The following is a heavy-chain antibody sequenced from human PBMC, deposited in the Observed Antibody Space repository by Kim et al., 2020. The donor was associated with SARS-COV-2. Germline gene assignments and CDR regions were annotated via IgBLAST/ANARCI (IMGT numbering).Heavy chain of an antibody. V-gene: IGHV3-23*01. CDR3: AKDVNAGSYSF. Sequence: TYHAGSVRGRFTISRANSENTLYLQMESLKVEDTAVYYCAKDVNAGSYSFWGQGTLVTVSS. J-gene: IGHJ4*02. D-gene: IGHD1-26*01. CDR2: T.